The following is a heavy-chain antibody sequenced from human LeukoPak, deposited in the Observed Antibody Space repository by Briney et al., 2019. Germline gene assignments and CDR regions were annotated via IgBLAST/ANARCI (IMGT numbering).Heavy chain of an antibody. CDR1: GGSISSSSYY. D-gene: IGHD3-22*01. V-gene: IGHV4-39*07. Sequence: SETLSLTCTVSGGSISSSSYYWGWIRQPPGKGLEWIGSIYYSGSTYYNPSLKSRVTISVDTSKNQFSLKLSSVTAADTAVYYCARAMPYYDSSGQHLYAFDIWGQGTMVTVSS. CDR3: ARAMPYYDSSGQHLYAFDI. CDR2: IYYSGST. J-gene: IGHJ3*02.